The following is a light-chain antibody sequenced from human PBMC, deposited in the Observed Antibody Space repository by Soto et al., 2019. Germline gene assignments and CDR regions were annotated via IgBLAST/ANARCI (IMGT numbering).Light chain of an antibody. CDR3: HQRSNWPPS. V-gene: IGKV3-11*01. CDR1: QSVSSL. CDR2: DAS. Sequence: EIVLTQSPATLSLSPGERATLSCRASQSVSSLLAWYQQKPGQAPRLLIYDASNRATGIPARFSGSGSGTDFTLTISSLESEDFAVYYCHQRSNWPPSFGPGTKVDSK. J-gene: IGKJ3*01.